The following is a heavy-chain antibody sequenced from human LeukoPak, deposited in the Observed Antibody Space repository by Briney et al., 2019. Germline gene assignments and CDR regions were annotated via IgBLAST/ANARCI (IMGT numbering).Heavy chain of an antibody. J-gene: IGHJ4*02. V-gene: IGHV1-2*02. CDR2: ITPKSGDT. CDR1: GYTFSDFY. Sequence: ASVKVSCKASGYTFSDFYIHWVRQAPGQGLEYVGWITPKSGDTYSPQRFQGRVTMTRDASISTAYMELSSLRSDDTAVYFCARVRLVDERAWAYWGQGTLVTVSS. CDR3: ARVRLVDERAWAY. D-gene: IGHD1-1*01.